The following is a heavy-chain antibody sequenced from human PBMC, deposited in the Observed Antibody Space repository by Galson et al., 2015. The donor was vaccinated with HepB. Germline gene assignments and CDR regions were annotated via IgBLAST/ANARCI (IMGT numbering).Heavy chain of an antibody. CDR2: IIPILGIA. V-gene: IGHV1-69*02. Sequence: SVKVSCKASGGTFSSYTISWARQAPGQGLEWMGRIIPILGIANYAQKFQGRVTITADKSTSTAYMELSSLRSEDTAVYYCAATLELGYCSSTSCYAYGMDVWGQGTTVTVSS. J-gene: IGHJ6*02. CDR1: GGTFSSYT. CDR3: AATLELGYCSSTSCYAYGMDV. D-gene: IGHD2-2*01.